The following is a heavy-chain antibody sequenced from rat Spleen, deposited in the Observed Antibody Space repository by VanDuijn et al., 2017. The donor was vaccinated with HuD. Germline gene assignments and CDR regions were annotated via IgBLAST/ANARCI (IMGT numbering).Heavy chain of an antibody. Sequence: EVQLVESGGGLVQPGRSLKLSCAASGFTFSSFPMAWVRQAPKKGLEWVASISSGGGGIYYLDSVKGRFTISRDNAKSTLYLQMDSLRSEDTASYYCARHHYDGYYHGPVFGVMDAWGQGASVTVSS. CDR2: ISSGGGGI. J-gene: IGHJ4*01. D-gene: IGHD1-12*03. CDR3: ARHHYDGYYHGPVFGVMDA. V-gene: IGHV5-25*01. CDR1: GFTFSSFP.